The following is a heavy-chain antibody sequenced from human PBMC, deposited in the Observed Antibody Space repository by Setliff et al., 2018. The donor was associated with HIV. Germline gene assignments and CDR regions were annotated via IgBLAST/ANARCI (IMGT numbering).Heavy chain of an antibody. CDR1: GGSISSYY. CDR3: ARGIAVAGPYFDY. Sequence: SETLSLTCTVSGGSISSYYWSWIRQPPGKGLEWIGYIYYSGSSKNTPSLKSRVTISVDTPKNEFSLKLSSMAAADTAVYYCARGIAVAGPYFDYWGQGTLVTVSS. D-gene: IGHD6-19*01. V-gene: IGHV4-59*01. CDR2: IYYSGSS. J-gene: IGHJ4*02.